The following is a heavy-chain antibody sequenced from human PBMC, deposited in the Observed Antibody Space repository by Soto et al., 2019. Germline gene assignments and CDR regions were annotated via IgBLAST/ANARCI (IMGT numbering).Heavy chain of an antibody. J-gene: IGHJ6*02. CDR2: IKQGGSEK. V-gene: IGHV3-7*03. CDR3: ARVCSGGSCYSGYYYYYGMDV. Sequence: GGSLRLSCAASGFTFSSYWMSWVRQAPGKGLEWVANIKQGGSEKYYVDSVKGRFTISRDNAKNSLYLQMNSLRAEDTAVYYCARVCSGGSCYSGYYYYYGMDVWGQGTTVTVSS. CDR1: GFTFSSYW. D-gene: IGHD2-15*01.